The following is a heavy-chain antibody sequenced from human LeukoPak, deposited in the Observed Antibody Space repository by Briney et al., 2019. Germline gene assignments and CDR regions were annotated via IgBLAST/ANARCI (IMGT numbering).Heavy chain of an antibody. D-gene: IGHD3-22*01. CDR3: TRLLDNDSSGDPETFDM. Sequence: SETLCLTCTVPGGSITSHYWSWIRQAPGKGLEWIGFIYYRGRTKYNPSLQSRVTISLDTSEKKFSLKVTSVTAADTAVYYCTRLLDNDSSGDPETFDMWGQGTVVTVSS. J-gene: IGHJ3*02. CDR1: GGSITSHY. V-gene: IGHV4-59*08. CDR2: IYYRGRT.